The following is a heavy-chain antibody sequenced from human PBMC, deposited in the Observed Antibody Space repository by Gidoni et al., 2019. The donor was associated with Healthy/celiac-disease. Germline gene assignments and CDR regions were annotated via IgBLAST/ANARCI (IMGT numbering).Heavy chain of an antibody. V-gene: IGHV3-30*18. CDR1: GFTLSSYG. CDR3: AKDRGYDFWSGYYTPNYYYGMDV. D-gene: IGHD3-3*01. CDR2: ISYDGSNK. J-gene: IGHJ6*02. Sequence: QVQLVESGGGVVQPGRSLRLSCAASGFTLSSYGMPWVRQAPGKGLEWVAVISYDGSNKYYADSVKGRFTISRDNSKNTLYLQMNSLRAEDTAVYYCAKDRGYDFWSGYYTPNYYYGMDVWGQGTTVTVSS.